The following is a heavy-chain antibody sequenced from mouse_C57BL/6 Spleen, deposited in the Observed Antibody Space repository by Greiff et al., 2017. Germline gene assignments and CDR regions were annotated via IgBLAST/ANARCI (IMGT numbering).Heavy chain of an antibody. CDR2: IHPSDSDT. V-gene: IGHV1-74*01. D-gene: IGHD2-3*01. Sequence: QVQLQQPGAELVKPGASVKVSCKASGYTFTSYWMHWVKQRPGQGLEWIGRIHPSDSDTNYNQKFKGKATLTVDKSSSTAYMQLSSLTSEDSAVYYCAREGVYDGYFYAMDYWGQGTSVTVSS. J-gene: IGHJ4*01. CDR1: GYTFTSYW. CDR3: AREGVYDGYFYAMDY.